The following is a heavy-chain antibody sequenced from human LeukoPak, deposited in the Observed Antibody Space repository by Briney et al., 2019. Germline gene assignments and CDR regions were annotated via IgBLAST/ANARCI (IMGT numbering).Heavy chain of an antibody. V-gene: IGHV4-59*01. CDR2: IYYSGTT. J-gene: IGHJ4*02. CDR1: GGSISSYY. Sequence: SETLSLTCTVSGGSISSYYWSWIRQPPGKGLEWIGYIYYSGTTNYNPSLKSRVTISVDTSKNQFSLKLSSVTATDTAVYYCARGVYIAAAQYGYWGQGTLVTVSS. CDR3: ARGVYIAAAQYGY. D-gene: IGHD6-13*01.